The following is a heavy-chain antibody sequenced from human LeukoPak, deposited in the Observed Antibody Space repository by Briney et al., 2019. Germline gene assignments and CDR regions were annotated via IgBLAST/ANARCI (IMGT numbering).Heavy chain of an antibody. V-gene: IGHV3-23*01. J-gene: IGHJ4*02. CDR3: AKPHLRSVELIRDYYFDY. Sequence: PGGSLRLSCAASGFTFRNHGMDWVRQAPGKGLEWVSGISPSGDITYYADSVKGRFTISRDNSKNTLYLQTNSLRAEDTAVYYCAKPHLRSVELIRDYYFDYWGQGTLVTVSS. CDR1: GFTFRNHG. CDR2: ISPSGDIT. D-gene: IGHD2-15*01.